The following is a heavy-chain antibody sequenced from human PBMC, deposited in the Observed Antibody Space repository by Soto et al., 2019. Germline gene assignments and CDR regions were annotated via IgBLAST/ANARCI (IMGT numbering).Heavy chain of an antibody. CDR2: IYYSGST. V-gene: IGHV4-59*01. D-gene: IGHD6-13*01. CDR1: GGSISSYY. CDR3: ARDPLITIAAAGTRRLYYYYYGMDV. Sequence: SETLSLTCTVSGGSISSYYWSWIRQPPGKGLEWIGYIYYSGSTNYSPSLKSRVTISVDTSKNQFSLKLSSVTAADTAVYYCARDPLITIAAAGTRRLYYYYYGMDVWGQGTTVTVSS. J-gene: IGHJ6*02.